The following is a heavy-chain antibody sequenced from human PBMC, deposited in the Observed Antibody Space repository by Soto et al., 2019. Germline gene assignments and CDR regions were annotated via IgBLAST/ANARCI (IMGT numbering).Heavy chain of an antibody. D-gene: IGHD1-26*01. CDR2: IYPGDSDT. J-gene: IGHJ3*02. CDR1: GYSFTSYW. CDR3: ARHFTVCRVGATCDGVSAFDI. V-gene: IGHV5-51*01. Sequence: EVQLVQSGAEVKKPGESLKISCKGSGYSFTSYWIGWVRQMPGKGLEWMGIIYPGDSDTRYSPSFQGQVTISADKSISTAYLQWSSLKASDTAMYYCARHFTVCRVGATCDGVSAFDIWGQGTMVTVSS.